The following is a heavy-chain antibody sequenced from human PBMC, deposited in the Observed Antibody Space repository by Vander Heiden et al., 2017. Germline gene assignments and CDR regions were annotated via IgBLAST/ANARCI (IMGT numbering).Heavy chain of an antibody. Sequence: VQLVESGGGLIQPGGSLRLSCAASGFTVSSNYLCWLRQAPGKGLEWVSVIYSGGSTYYADSVKGRFTISRDNSKNTLYLQMNSLRAEDTAVYYCARTTYYDFWSGYLNWGQGTLVTVSS. CDR2: IYSGGST. CDR1: GFTVSSNY. CDR3: ARTTYYDFWSGYLN. D-gene: IGHD3-3*01. J-gene: IGHJ4*02. V-gene: IGHV3-53*01.